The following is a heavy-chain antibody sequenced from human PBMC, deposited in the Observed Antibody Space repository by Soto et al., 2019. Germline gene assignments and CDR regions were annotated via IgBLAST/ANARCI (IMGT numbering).Heavy chain of an antibody. V-gene: IGHV4-31*03. CDR2: IYYSGST. CDR3: ARGRSVTLFDN. CDR1: GGSIRTGGYY. J-gene: IGHJ4*02. D-gene: IGHD4-17*01. Sequence: QVQLQESGPGLVKPSQALSLTCTVSGGSIRTGGYYWTWIRQHPGKGLEWLGYIYYSGSTDFNPSLKSRFTISVDTSKNQFSLKLSSVTAADTTVYYCARGRSVTLFDNWGQGTLVTVS.